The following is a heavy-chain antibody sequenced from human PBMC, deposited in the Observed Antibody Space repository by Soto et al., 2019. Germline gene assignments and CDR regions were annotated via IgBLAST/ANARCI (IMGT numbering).Heavy chain of an antibody. CDR3: VRSGHSFGGVM. CDR2: MYYSGGS. V-gene: IGHV4-59*01. D-gene: IGHD3-16*01. CDR1: GASMNNYY. J-gene: IGHJ4*02. Sequence: KPSETLSLTCTVSGASMNNYYGSWVRQPPGKGLEWIGYMYYSGGSNSNPSLKGRVTISVDTSKNQISLKLTSVTAADTAVYYCVRSGHSFGGVMWGQGTLVT.